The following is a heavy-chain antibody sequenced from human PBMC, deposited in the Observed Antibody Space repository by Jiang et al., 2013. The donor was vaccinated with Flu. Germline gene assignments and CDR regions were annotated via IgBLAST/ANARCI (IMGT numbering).Heavy chain of an antibody. V-gene: IGHV7-4-1*02. Sequence: QSGSELKKPGASVKISCKASGYTFSSYALNWVRQAPGQGLEWMGWINTNTGNPTFAQGFTGRFVFSLDTSVSTAYLQISSLKAEDTAVYHCARDDDLGDPYYFDYWGQGTLVTVSS. J-gene: IGHJ4*02. CDR3: ARDDDLGDPYYFDY. CDR2: INTNTGNP. CDR1: GYTFSSYA. D-gene: IGHD3-10*01.